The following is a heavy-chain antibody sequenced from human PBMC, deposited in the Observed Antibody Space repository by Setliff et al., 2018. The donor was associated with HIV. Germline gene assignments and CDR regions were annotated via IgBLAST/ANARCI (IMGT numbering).Heavy chain of an antibody. D-gene: IGHD3-22*01. Sequence: PSETLSLTCSVSGGSISSYYWSWIRQHPGKGLEWIGYIYYSGSTNYNPSLKSRVTMSVDTSKNQFSLKLSSVTAADTAVYYCARGLSFYDPGGFDYWGQGTLVTVSS. V-gene: IGHV4-59*08. CDR2: IYYSGST. CDR1: GGSISSYY. CDR3: ARGLSFYDPGGFDY. J-gene: IGHJ4*02.